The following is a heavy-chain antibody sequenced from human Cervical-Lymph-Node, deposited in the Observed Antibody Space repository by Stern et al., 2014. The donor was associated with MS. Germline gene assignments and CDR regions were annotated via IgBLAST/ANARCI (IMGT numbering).Heavy chain of an antibody. D-gene: IGHD2-2*01. CDR1: GFTFSNSS. Sequence: VQLLESGGGFLQPGGSLRLSCAASGFTFSNSSMNWVRQPPGKGQEWVSYMSDTRNTIYYADAGRGRFTISRDNAKNSLFLQMDSLRAEDTAVYYCARESASSTYAMDVWGQGTKVTVSS. CDR3: ARESASSTYAMDV. CDR2: MSDTRNTI. V-gene: IGHV3-48*01. J-gene: IGHJ6*02.